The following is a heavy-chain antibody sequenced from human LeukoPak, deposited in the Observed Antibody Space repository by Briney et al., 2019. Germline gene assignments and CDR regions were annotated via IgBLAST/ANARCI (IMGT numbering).Heavy chain of an antibody. J-gene: IGHJ3*02. CDR2: MNPNSGNT. CDR3: AREVDILTVTYAFDI. D-gene: IGHD3-9*01. Sequence: ASVKVSCKASGYTFTSYDINWVRQATGQGLEWMGWMNPNSGNTGYAQKFQGRVTMTRNTSISTAYMELGSLRSEDTAVYYCAREVDILTVTYAFDIWGQGTMVTVSS. CDR1: GYTFTSYD. V-gene: IGHV1-8*01.